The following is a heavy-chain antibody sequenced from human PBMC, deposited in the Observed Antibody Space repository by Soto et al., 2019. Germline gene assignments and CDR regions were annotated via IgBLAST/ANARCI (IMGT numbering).Heavy chain of an antibody. CDR1: GGSISSYY. V-gene: IGHV4-59*08. CDR3: ARLRPGPGYCSGPTCHGAFDV. J-gene: IGHJ3*01. Sequence: SETLSLTCTVSGGSISSYYWSWIRQPPGKGLEWIGNIYYSGSTNYNPSLKSRVTISVDASKNQFSLKLTSITAADTAVYYCARLRPGPGYCSGPTCHGAFDVWGQGTVVTVSS. CDR2: IYYSGST. D-gene: IGHD2-2*01.